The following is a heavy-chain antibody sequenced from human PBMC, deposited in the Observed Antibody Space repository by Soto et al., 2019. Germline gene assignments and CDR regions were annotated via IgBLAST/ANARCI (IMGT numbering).Heavy chain of an antibody. CDR1: GFSITNTW. J-gene: IGHJ4*02. D-gene: IGHD3-3*01. V-gene: IGHV3-15*07. CDR2: VKSKADGGTA. CDR3: NSYPDFWGGHTPL. Sequence: EVQIVESGGGLVQPGGSLRLSCAASGFSITNTWMHWVRQAPGKGLEWVGRVKSKADGGTADYAAPEKGRFTVSRDDSKNTQYLQMNSLNMKDTAVYYCNSYPDFWGGHTPLWGQGTLVTVSS.